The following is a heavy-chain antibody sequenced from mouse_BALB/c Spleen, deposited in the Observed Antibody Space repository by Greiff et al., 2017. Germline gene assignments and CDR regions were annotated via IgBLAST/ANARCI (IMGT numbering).Heavy chain of an antibody. CDR2: ISYDGSN. D-gene: IGHD2-1*01. Sequence: DVQLQESGPGLVKPSQSLSLTCSVTGYSITSGYYWNWIRQFPGNKLEWMGYISYDGSNNYNPSLKNRISITRDTSKNQFFLKLNSVTTEDTATYYCACLYGSYVRYFDVWGEGTTVTVSS. V-gene: IGHV3-6*02. J-gene: IGHJ1*01. CDR1: GYSITSGYY. CDR3: ACLYGSYVRYFDV.